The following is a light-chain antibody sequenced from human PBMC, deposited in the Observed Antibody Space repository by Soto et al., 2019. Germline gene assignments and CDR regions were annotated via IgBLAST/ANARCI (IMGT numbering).Light chain of an antibody. Sequence: EIVLTHSPATLSFSAWERSTFYFRSSQSVSSYLAWYQQKPGQAPRLLIYDASNRATGIPARFSGSGSGTDFTLTICSLEPEDFAVYYCQQYGSSPLTFGGGTKVDNK. CDR1: QSVSSY. V-gene: IGKV3-11*01. J-gene: IGKJ4*01. CDR3: QQYGSSPLT. CDR2: DAS.